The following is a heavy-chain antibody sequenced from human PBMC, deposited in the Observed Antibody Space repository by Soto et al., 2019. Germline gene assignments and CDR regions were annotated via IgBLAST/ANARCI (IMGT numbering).Heavy chain of an antibody. D-gene: IGHD4-17*01. V-gene: IGHV4-4*07. CDR3: VRDGSKTLRDCFDP. J-gene: IGHJ5*02. Sequence: LSLTCSVSGGSMSKFYWSWIRKTAGKGLEWMGRVYATGTSDYNPSLRSRIAMSVDISKKTFSLRLRSVTAADTGVYYCVRDGSKTLRDCFDPWGQGRLVTVSS. CDR2: VYATGTS. CDR1: GGSMSKFY.